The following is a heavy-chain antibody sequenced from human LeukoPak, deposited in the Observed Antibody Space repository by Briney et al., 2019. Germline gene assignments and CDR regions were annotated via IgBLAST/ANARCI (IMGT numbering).Heavy chain of an antibody. J-gene: IGHJ4*02. CDR3: ARDHMVRGVKRRWDY. V-gene: IGHV4-34*01. CDR2: INHSGST. CDR1: GFTFTTYS. D-gene: IGHD3-10*01. Sequence: PGGSLRLSCAASGFTFTTYSMHWIRQPPGKGLEWIGEINHSGSTNYNPSLKSRVTISVDTSKNQFSLKLSSVTAADTAVYYCARDHMVRGVKRRWDYWGQGTLVTVSS.